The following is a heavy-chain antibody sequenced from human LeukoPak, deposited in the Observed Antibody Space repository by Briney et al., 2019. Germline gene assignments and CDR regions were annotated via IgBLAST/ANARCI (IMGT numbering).Heavy chain of an antibody. CDR2: ISYDGSDK. Sequence: GGSLRLSCAASGFTFRSYAIHWVRQAPGKGLEWVALISYDGSDKYYADSVKGRFTISRDNSKNTVYLQMNSLRAEGTAIYYCARKKTRGLDYWGQGTLVTVSS. CDR3: ARKKTRGLDY. D-gene: IGHD3-10*01. V-gene: IGHV3-30-3*01. J-gene: IGHJ4*02. CDR1: GFTFRSYA.